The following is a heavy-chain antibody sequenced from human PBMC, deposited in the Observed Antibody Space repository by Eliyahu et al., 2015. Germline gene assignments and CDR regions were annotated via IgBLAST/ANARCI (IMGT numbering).Heavy chain of an antibody. CDR1: GGPFSSYA. J-gene: IGHJ3*02. V-gene: IGHV1-69*01. Sequence: QVQLVQSGAEVKKPGSSVKVSCXASGGPFSSYAISWVRQAPGQGLEWMGGIIPIFGTANYAQKFQGRVTITADESTSTAYMELSSLRSEDTAVYYCASSSSGYDAFDIWGQGTMVTVSS. CDR3: ASSSSGYDAFDI. CDR2: IIPIFGTA. D-gene: IGHD6-19*01.